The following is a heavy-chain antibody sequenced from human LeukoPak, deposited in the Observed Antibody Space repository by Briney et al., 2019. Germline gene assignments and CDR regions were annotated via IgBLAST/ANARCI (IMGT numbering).Heavy chain of an antibody. D-gene: IGHD6-13*01. V-gene: IGHV1-2*02. CDR3: ARTIAAAGTGEEDFDY. CDR1: GYTFTGYY. Sequence: GASVKVSCKASGYTFTGYYMHWVRQAPGQGLEWMGWINPNSGGTNYAQKFQGRVTMTRDTSISTAYMELSRLRSDDTAVYYCARTIAAAGTGEEDFDYWGQGTLVTVSS. CDR2: INPNSGGT. J-gene: IGHJ4*02.